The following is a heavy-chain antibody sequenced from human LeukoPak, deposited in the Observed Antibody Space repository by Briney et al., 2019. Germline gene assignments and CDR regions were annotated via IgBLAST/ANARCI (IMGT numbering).Heavy chain of an antibody. Sequence: GGSLRLSCAASGLTFSSYWMSWVRQAPGKGLEWVANIKQDGSEKYYVDSVKGRFTISRDNAKNSLYLQMISLRAEDTAVYYCARESRYYGSGTPLDYWGQGTLVTVSS. CDR3: ARESRYYGSGTPLDY. J-gene: IGHJ4*02. CDR2: IKQDGSEK. V-gene: IGHV3-7*03. CDR1: GLTFSSYW. D-gene: IGHD3-10*01.